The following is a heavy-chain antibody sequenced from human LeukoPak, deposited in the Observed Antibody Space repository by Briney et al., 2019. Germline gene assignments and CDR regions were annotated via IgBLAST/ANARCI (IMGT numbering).Heavy chain of an antibody. V-gene: IGHV3-33*01. J-gene: IGHJ4*02. Sequence: GRSLRLSCAASGFTFSSYGMHWVRQAPGKGLEWVAVIWYDGSNKYYADSVKGRFTISRDNSKNTLYLQMNSLRAEDTAVYYCACLDSSGYRPFDYWGQGTLVTVSS. CDR1: GFTFSSYG. CDR3: ACLDSSGYRPFDY. D-gene: IGHD3-22*01. CDR2: IWYDGSNK.